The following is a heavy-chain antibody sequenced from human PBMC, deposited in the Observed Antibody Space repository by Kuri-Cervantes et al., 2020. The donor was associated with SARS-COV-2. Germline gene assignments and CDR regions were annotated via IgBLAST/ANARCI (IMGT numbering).Heavy chain of an antibody. CDR1: GYTFTSYG. V-gene: IGHV1-46*01. Sequence: GGSLRLSCKASGYTFTSYGISWVRQAPGQGLEWMGIINPSGGSTSYAQKFQGRVTMTRDTSTSTVYMELSSLRSEDTAVYYCARGVSHIAAAGLYYFDYWGQGTLVTVSS. D-gene: IGHD6-13*01. CDR2: INPSGGST. J-gene: IGHJ4*02. CDR3: ARGVSHIAAAGLYYFDY.